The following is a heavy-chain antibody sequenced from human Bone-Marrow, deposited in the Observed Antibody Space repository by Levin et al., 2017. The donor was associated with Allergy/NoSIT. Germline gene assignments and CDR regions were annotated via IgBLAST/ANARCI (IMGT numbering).Heavy chain of an antibody. CDR3: AKDIEPHYGSKNYPDY. Sequence: GGSLRLSCTGSGFTFDDYAMHWVRQAPGKGLEWVSGISWNSGAVDYAGSVQGRFIISRDNAKKSLYLQMNNLRPEDTATYFCAKDIEPHYGSKNYPDYWGQGTLVTVAS. J-gene: IGHJ4*02. CDR2: ISWNSGAV. CDR1: GFTFDDYA. D-gene: IGHD3-10*01. V-gene: IGHV3-9*01.